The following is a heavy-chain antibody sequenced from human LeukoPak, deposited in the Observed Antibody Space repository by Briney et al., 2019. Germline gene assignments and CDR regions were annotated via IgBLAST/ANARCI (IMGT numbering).Heavy chain of an antibody. Sequence: GGSLRLSCAASGFTFSSYAMSWVRQAPGKGLEWVSAISGSGGSTYYADSVKGRFTISRDNSKNTLYLQMNSLRAEDTAVYYCAKPDTAMVTGYYFDYWGQGTLVTVSS. D-gene: IGHD5-18*01. CDR1: GFTFSSYA. V-gene: IGHV3-23*01. J-gene: IGHJ4*02. CDR3: AKPDTAMVTGYYFDY. CDR2: ISGSGGST.